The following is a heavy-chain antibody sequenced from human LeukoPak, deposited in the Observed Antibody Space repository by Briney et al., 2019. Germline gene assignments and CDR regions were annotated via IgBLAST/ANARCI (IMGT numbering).Heavy chain of an antibody. CDR1: GFTFSSFG. V-gene: IGHV3-30*18. CDR3: AKDLHYYGSGFDP. D-gene: IGHD3-10*01. CDR2: ISYDGSNK. J-gene: IGHJ5*02. Sequence: GGSLRLSCAASGFTFSSFGMHWARQAPGKGLEWVAVISYDGSNKYYADSVKGRFTISRDNSKNTLYLQMNSLSAEDTAVYYCAKDLHYYGSGFDPWGQGTLVTVSS.